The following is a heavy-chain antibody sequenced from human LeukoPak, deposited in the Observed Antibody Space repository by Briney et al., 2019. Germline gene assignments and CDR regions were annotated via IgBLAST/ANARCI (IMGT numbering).Heavy chain of an antibody. CDR2: IYYSGST. V-gene: IGHV4-39*01. CDR1: GGSISSSSYY. J-gene: IGHJ5*02. CDR3: ARLVATIRSTRFDP. D-gene: IGHD5-12*01. Sequence: SETLSLTCTVSGGSISSSSYYWGWIRQPPGKGLEWIGSIYYSGSTYYNPSLKSRVTISVDTSKNQFSLKLSSVTAADTAVYYCARLVATIRSTRFDPWGQGTLVTVSS.